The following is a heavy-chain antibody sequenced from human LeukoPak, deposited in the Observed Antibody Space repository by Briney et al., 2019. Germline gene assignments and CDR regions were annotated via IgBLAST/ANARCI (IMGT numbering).Heavy chain of an antibody. Sequence: PSETLSLTCAVSGGSISSSNWWSWVRQPPGKGLEWIGRIYTSGSTNYNPSLKSRVTMSVDTSKNQFSLKLSSVTAADTAVYYCARDINKVPAAPNDAFDIWGQGTMVTVSS. CDR2: IYTSGST. D-gene: IGHD2-2*01. CDR1: GGSISSSNW. V-gene: IGHV4-4*02. J-gene: IGHJ3*02. CDR3: ARDINKVPAAPNDAFDI.